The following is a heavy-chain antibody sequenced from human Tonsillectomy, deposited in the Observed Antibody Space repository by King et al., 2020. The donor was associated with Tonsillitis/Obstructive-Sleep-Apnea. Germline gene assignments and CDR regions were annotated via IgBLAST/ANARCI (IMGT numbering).Heavy chain of an antibody. V-gene: IGHV4-39*01. D-gene: IGHD6-13*01. CDR2: IYYRGTT. J-gene: IGHJ4*02. CDR3: AGRGYRDLDY. CDR1: GGSISGSSYY. Sequence: QLQESGPGLVKSSGTLSLTCTVSGGSISGSSYYWGWIRQPPGKGLEWIGSIYYRGTTYYNSSLKRRVTISVDTSKNQFSLKLSSVTAADTAVYYCAGRGYRDLDYWGQGTLVTVSS.